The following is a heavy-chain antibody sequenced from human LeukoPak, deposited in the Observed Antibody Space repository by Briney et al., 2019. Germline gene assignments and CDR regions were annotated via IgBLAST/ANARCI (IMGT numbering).Heavy chain of an antibody. Sequence: PGGSLRLSCAASGFTFSSYSMNWVRQAPGKGLEWVASISSSSSYIYYADSVKGRFTISRDNAKNSLYLQMNSLRAEDTAVYYCARDQFLAGQDAFDIWGQGTMVTVSS. CDR1: GFTFSSYS. CDR2: ISSSSSYI. V-gene: IGHV3-21*01. J-gene: IGHJ3*02. CDR3: ARDQFLAGQDAFDI. D-gene: IGHD6-25*01.